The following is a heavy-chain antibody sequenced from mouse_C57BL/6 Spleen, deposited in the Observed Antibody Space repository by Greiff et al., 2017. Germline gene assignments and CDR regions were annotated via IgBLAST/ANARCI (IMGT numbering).Heavy chain of an antibody. CDR1: GYTFTSYW. J-gene: IGHJ4*01. CDR2: IYPGSGST. CDR3: ARTDYDEDYYAMDY. Sequence: QVQLQQPGAELVKPGASVKMSCKASGYTFTSYWITWVKQRPGPGLEWIGDIYPGSGSTNYNEKFKSKATLTVDTSSSTAYMQLSSLTSEDSAVYYCARTDYDEDYYAMDYWGQGTSVTVSS. V-gene: IGHV1-55*01. D-gene: IGHD2-3*01.